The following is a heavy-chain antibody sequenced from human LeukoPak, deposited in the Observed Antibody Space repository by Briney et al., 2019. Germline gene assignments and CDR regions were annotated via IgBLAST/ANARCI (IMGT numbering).Heavy chain of an antibody. Sequence: SETLSLTCTVYGGSISSYHSSWIRQPARKGLEWIGRIYASGSTNYNPCLKSRVTMSVDTSKGQCSLKLISVPAADTAVYYCARDPRGIVGANHNWFDPWGQGTLVTVSS. D-gene: IGHD1-26*01. CDR2: IYASGST. CDR1: GGSISSYH. V-gene: IGHV4-4*07. CDR3: ARDPRGIVGANHNWFDP. J-gene: IGHJ5*02.